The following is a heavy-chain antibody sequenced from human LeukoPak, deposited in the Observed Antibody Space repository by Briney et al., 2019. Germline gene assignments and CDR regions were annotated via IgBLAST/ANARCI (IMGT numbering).Heavy chain of an antibody. CDR1: GFTFSSYA. V-gene: IGHV3-30-3*01. CDR3: ARGSRVSLMIVVVIVGP. D-gene: IGHD3-22*01. J-gene: IGHJ5*02. CDR2: ISYDGSNK. Sequence: GGSLRLSCAASGFTFSSYAMHWVRQAPGKGLEWVAVISYDGSNKYYADSVKGRFTISRDNSKNTLYLQMNSLRAEDTAVYYCARGSRVSLMIVVVIVGPWGQGTLVTVSS.